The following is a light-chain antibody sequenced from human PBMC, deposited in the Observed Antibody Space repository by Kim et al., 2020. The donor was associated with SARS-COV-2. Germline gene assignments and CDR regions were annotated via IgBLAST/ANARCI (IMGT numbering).Light chain of an antibody. J-gene: IGLJ2*01. CDR2: YKSDSDK. V-gene: IGLV5-45*03. Sequence: QPVLTQPSSLSASPGASASLTCTLRSGINVGTYRIYWYQQKPGSPPQYLLRYKSDSDKQQGSGVPSRFSGSKDASANAGILLISGLQSEDEADYYCMIWHNSAWVFGGGTKLTVL. CDR1: SGINVGTYR. CDR3: MIWHNSAWV.